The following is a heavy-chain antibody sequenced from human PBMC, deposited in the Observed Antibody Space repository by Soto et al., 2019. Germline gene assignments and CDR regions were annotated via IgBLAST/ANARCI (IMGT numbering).Heavy chain of an antibody. CDR1: NGSFSKYY. J-gene: IGHJ4*02. CDR3: ARGYYYASGSSFPY. V-gene: IGHV4-34*01. D-gene: IGHD3-10*01. Sequence: QLQQWGAGLLKPSETLSLTGAVYNGSFSKYYWNWIRQSAGKGLQRTGEINQSGATNYNPSLKSRVTISVDTSKNPFSLTLTSLTAADTAVYYCARGYYYASGSSFPYWGQGTLVTVSS. CDR2: INQSGAT.